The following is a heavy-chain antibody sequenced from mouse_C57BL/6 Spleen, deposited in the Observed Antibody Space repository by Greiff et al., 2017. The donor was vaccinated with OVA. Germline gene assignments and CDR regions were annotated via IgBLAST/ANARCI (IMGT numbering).Heavy chain of an antibody. Sequence: EVQRVESGAELVRPGASVKLSCTASGFNIKDYYMHWVKQRPEQGLEWIGRIDPEDGDTEYAPKFQGKATMTADTSSNTAYLQLSSLTSEDTAVYYCTPYYYGSRGNYYAMDYWGQGTSVTVSS. J-gene: IGHJ4*01. V-gene: IGHV14-1*01. CDR1: GFNIKDYY. CDR3: TPYYYGSRGNYYAMDY. D-gene: IGHD1-1*01. CDR2: IDPEDGDT.